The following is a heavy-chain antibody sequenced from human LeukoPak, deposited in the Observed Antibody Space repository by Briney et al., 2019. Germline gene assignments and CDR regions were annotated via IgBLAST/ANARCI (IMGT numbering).Heavy chain of an antibody. D-gene: IGHD3-16*01. CDR3: ARGGHEGYHYYGMDV. CDR2: IYHSGST. V-gene: IGHV4-30-2*01. Sequence: SQTLSLTCAVSGGSISSGGYSWSWIRQPPGKGLEWIGYIYHSGSTYYNPSLKSRVTISVDRSKNQFSLKLSSVTAADTAVYYCARGGHEGYHYYGMDVWGKGTTVTVSS. CDR1: GGSISSGGYS. J-gene: IGHJ6*04.